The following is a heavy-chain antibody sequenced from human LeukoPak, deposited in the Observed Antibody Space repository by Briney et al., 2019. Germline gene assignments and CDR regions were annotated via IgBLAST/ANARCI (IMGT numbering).Heavy chain of an antibody. Sequence: SETLSLTCTVSGGSISSYYWSWIRQPAGKGLEWIGRIYTSGSTNYNPSLKSRVTMSVDTSKNQFSLKLSSVTAADTAVYYCANVGYCSSTSCSVPFDPWGQGTLVTVSS. CDR1: GGSISSYY. J-gene: IGHJ5*02. CDR3: ANVGYCSSTSCSVPFDP. CDR2: IYTSGST. V-gene: IGHV4-4*07. D-gene: IGHD2-2*01.